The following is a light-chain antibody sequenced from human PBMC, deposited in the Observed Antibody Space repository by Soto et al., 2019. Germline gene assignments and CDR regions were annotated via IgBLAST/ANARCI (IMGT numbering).Light chain of an antibody. CDR3: LQVASFPIT. CDR1: QGISSY. V-gene: IGKV1-12*01. J-gene: IGKJ5*01. CDR2: AAS. Sequence: DIQMTQTPSSVSASVGDRVTITCRASQGISSYLVWYQQIPGKAPKLLIYAASSLQSGVPSRFSGSGSGTDFTLTISSLQPEDFATYFCLQVASFPITFGQGTRLEIK.